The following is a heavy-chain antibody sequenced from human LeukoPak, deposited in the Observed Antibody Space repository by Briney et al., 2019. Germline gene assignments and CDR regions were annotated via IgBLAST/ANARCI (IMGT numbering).Heavy chain of an antibody. Sequence: GGSLRLSCAASGFSFSTYWMTWVRQAPGKGLEWVANIKGDGSEKYYVDSVKGRFNIARDNAKNSVYLQMNSLRAEDTAVYYCARDRRDGYNLLDYGGQGTLVTVSS. D-gene: IGHD5-24*01. CDR1: GFSFSTYW. V-gene: IGHV3-7*01. J-gene: IGHJ4*02. CDR2: IKGDGSEK. CDR3: ARDRRDGYNLLDY.